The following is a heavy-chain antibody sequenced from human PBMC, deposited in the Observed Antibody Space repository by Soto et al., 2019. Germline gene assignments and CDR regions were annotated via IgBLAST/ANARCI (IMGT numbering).Heavy chain of an antibody. CDR2: ISSSSSYI. J-gene: IGHJ4*02. CDR3: ARGLGQYYDFWSAHFDY. CDR1: GFTFSSYA. V-gene: IGHV3-21*01. Sequence: EVQLLESGGGLVQPGGSLRLSCAASGFTFSSYAMSWVRQAPGKGLEWVSSISSSSSYIYYADSVKGRFTISRDNAKNSLYLQMNSLRAEDTAVYYCARGLGQYYDFWSAHFDYWGQGTLVTVSS. D-gene: IGHD3-3*01.